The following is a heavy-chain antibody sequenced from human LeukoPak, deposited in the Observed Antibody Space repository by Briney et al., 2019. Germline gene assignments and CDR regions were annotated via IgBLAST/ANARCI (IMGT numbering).Heavy chain of an antibody. D-gene: IGHD6-13*01. CDR2: ITSSGSTI. Sequence: GGSLRLSCAASGFTFSAYDMNWVRQAPRKGLEWVSHITSSGSTIYYADSVKGRFTISRDNAKNSLYLQMNSLRAEDTAVYYCARPGYSSSWSAFDIWGQGTMVTVSS. CDR1: GFTFSAYD. V-gene: IGHV3-48*03. CDR3: ARPGYSSSWSAFDI. J-gene: IGHJ3*02.